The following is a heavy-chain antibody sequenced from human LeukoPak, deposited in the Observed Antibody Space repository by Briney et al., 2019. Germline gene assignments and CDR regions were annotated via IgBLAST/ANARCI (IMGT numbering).Heavy chain of an antibody. J-gene: IGHJ4*02. CDR2: INSDGSWT. Sequence: GGSLRRSCAASGNYWMHWVRQAPGKGLVWVSHINSDGSWTSYADSVKGRFTISKDNAKNTVYLQMNSLRAEDTAVYYCVSFYETYWGRGTLVTVSS. CDR3: VSFYETY. D-gene: IGHD2/OR15-2a*01. CDR1: GNYW. V-gene: IGHV3-74*01.